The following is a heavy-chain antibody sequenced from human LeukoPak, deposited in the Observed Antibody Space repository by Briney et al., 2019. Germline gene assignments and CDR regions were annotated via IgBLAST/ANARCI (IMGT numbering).Heavy chain of an antibody. CDR2: INPNSGDT. D-gene: IGHD3-3*01. J-gene: IGHJ4*02. CDR1: GYTFTGYY. CDR3: VRGRGSNRVFGVLTAYYFDY. Sequence: GASVKVSCKASGYTFTGYYMHWVRQAPGQGLEWMGWINPNSGDTNYAQKFQGRVAMTRDTSISTTYMELSRLRSDDTAVYYCVRGRGSNRVFGVLTAYYFDYWGQGTLVTVSS. V-gene: IGHV1-2*02.